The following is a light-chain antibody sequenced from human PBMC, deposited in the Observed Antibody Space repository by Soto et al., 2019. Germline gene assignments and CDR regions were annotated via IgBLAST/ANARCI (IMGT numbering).Light chain of an antibody. CDR2: DAS. V-gene: IGKV1-5*01. CDR3: QQYNSYPWT. J-gene: IGKJ1*01. CDR1: QSISSW. Sequence: DLQMTQSPSTLSASVGDRVTITCRASQSISSWLAWYQQKPGKAPKLLIYDASSLESGVPSRFSGSGSGTEFTLTISSLQPDDFATYYFQQYNSYPWTVGQGTKVEIK.